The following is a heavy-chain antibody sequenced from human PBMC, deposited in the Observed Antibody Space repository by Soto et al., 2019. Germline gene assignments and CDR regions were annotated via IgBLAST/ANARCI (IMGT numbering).Heavy chain of an antibody. Sequence: LSLTCSVSGDYIHVGGYYWTWILQRPGKGLEWMGYIYYTGKTYYNPSLESRLTMSVDRSKNQFSLRLTSVTAADTAVYFCGRDLTSNANCIDPWGQGTLVTVSS. CDR1: GDYIHVGGYY. D-gene: IGHD2-2*01. CDR3: GRDLTSNANCIDP. CDR2: IYYTGKT. V-gene: IGHV4-30-4*01. J-gene: IGHJ5*02.